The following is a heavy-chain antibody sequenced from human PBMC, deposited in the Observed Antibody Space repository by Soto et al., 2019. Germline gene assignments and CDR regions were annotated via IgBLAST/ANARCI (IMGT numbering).Heavy chain of an antibody. CDR3: ANYFGDKYGH. V-gene: IGHV3-72*01. CDR2: SRNKANGYIT. CDR1: GFSFSDHY. J-gene: IGHJ4*02. D-gene: IGHD2-8*01. Sequence: GGSLRLSCETSGFSFSDHYIDWVRQAPGKGLEWVGRSRNKANGYITEYAASVTGRFTISRDDSKKSLYLQMKSLKIEDTAVYYCANYFGDKYGHWGQGTQVTVSS.